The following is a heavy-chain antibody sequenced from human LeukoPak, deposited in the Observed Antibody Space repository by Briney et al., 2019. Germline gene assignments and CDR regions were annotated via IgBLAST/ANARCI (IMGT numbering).Heavy chain of an antibody. Sequence: PGGSLRLSCAASGFTFSIYAMSWVRQAPGKGLEWVSAISGSGGSTYYADSVKGRFTISRDNSKNTLYLQMNSLRAEDTAVYYCAKTPGSYSGYDYCDYWGQGTLVTVSS. CDR3: AKTPGSYSGYDYCDY. V-gene: IGHV3-23*01. CDR2: ISGSGGST. D-gene: IGHD5-12*01. CDR1: GFTFSIYA. J-gene: IGHJ4*02.